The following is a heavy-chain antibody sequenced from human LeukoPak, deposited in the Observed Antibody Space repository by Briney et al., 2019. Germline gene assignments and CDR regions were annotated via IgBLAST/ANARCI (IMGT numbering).Heavy chain of an antibody. V-gene: IGHV1-69*13. J-gene: IGHJ3*02. D-gene: IGHD1-26*01. CDR2: IIPIFGTA. CDR1: GGTFSSYA. Sequence: SVKVSCKASGGTFSSYAISWVRQAPGQGLEWMGGIIPIFGTANYAQKFQGRVTITADESTSTAYMELSSLRSEDTAVYYCASLGPTGRSAFDIWGQGTMVTVSS. CDR3: ASLGPTGRSAFDI.